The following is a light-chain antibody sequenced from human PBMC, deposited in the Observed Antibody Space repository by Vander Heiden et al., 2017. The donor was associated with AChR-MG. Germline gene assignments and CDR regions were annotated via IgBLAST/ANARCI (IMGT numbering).Light chain of an antibody. Sequence: SYELTQPPSVSVSPGQTASITCSGDKLGDKYACWYQQKPGQSPVLVIYQDSKRPSGIPGRFSGSNSGNTATLTISGTQAMDEADYYCQAWDSSRYVFGTGTKVT. CDR1: KLGDKY. CDR2: QDS. V-gene: IGLV3-1*01. CDR3: QAWDSSRYV. J-gene: IGLJ1*01.